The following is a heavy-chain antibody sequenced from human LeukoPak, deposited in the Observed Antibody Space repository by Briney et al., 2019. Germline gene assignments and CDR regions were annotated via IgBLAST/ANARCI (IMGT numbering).Heavy chain of an antibody. V-gene: IGHV6-1*01. Sequence: SQTLSLTCAISGDSVSSNSAAWNWIRQSPSRGLEWLGRTYYRSKWYNDYAVSVKSRITINPDTSKNQFSLQLNSVTPEDTAVDYCAREGITMVRGVIITAGFDPWGQGTLVTVSS. D-gene: IGHD3-10*01. CDR3: AREGITMVRGVIITAGFDP. CDR1: GDSVSSNSAA. CDR2: TYYRSKWYN. J-gene: IGHJ5*02.